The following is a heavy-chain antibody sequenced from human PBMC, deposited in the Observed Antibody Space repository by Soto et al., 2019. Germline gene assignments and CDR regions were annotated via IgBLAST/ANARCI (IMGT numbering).Heavy chain of an antibody. Sequence: ASVKVSCKGFGYSFMKYGINWVRQAPGQGLEWVGWISPYSGYTHSAQKFHGRLTLTTDAAASTAYMELRILRSADTALYYCAREASVLIPAAQPSRFDSWGQGTLVTSPQ. CDR3: AREASVLIPAAQPSRFDS. CDR2: ISPYSGYT. J-gene: IGHJ4*02. CDR1: GYSFMKYG. D-gene: IGHD2-2*01. V-gene: IGHV1-18*01.